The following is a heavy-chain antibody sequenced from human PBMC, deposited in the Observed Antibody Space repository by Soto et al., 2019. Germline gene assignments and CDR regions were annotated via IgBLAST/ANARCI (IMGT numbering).Heavy chain of an antibody. V-gene: IGHV3-7*03. CDR3: VKDGGYCSSTTCYSPRNHYFDS. J-gene: IGHJ4*02. CDR1: GFTFSDYW. Sequence: PVGSLRLSCAAPGFTFSDYWMSWVRQAPGKGPEWVANIKFDGSEKQYVDSVKGRFSISRDNSRNSLFLQMNSLRAGDTAVYYCVKDGGYCSSTTCYSPRNHYFDSWGQGTLVTVSS. D-gene: IGHD2-2*01. CDR2: IKFDGSEK.